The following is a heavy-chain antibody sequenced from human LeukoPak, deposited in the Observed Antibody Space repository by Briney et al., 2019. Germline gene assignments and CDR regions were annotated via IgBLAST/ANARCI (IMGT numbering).Heavy chain of an antibody. Sequence: GGSLRLSCAASGFTFSSYAMHWVRQAPGKGLEWVAVISYDGSNKYYADSVKGRFTISRDKSKNTLYLQMNSLRAEDTAVYYCATGHRLDTAVDQPFDYWGQGTLVTVSS. CDR2: ISYDGSNK. V-gene: IGHV3-30-3*01. J-gene: IGHJ4*02. CDR3: ATGHRLDTAVDQPFDY. CDR1: GFTFSSYA. D-gene: IGHD5-18*01.